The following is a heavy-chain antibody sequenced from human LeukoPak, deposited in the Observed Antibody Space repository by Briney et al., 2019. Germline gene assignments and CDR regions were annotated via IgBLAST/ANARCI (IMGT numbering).Heavy chain of an antibody. CDR3: ASDPNGCYVLVY. CDR1: GYTFSSFG. CDR2: ISTYYGDT. J-gene: IGHJ4*02. Sequence: ASVKASCKASGYTFSSFGITWVRQAPGQGLEWMGWISTYYGDTKYAQKLKGRVTMTTDTSTTTAFMELRSLTSDDTAVYYCASDPNGCYVLVYWGQGTLVTVSS. V-gene: IGHV1-18*01. D-gene: IGHD2-15*01.